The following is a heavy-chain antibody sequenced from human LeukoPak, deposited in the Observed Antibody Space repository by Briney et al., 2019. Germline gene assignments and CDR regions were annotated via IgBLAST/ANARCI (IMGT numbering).Heavy chain of an antibody. V-gene: IGHV3-7*01. Sequence: PGGSLRLSCAASGFTFSNYWMSWVRQAPGKGLEWVANIKQDGSEKYYVDSVKGRFTISRDNAKNSLFLQMNGLRAEDTALYYCARARLDSVVPAAKDGFDIWGQGTMVTASS. CDR1: GFTFSNYW. J-gene: IGHJ3*02. CDR2: IKQDGSEK. CDR3: ARARLDSVVPAAKDGFDI. D-gene: IGHD2-2*01.